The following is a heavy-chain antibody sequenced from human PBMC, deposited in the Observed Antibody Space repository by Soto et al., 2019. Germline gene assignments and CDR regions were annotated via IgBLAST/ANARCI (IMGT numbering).Heavy chain of an antibody. J-gene: IGHJ5*02. Sequence: ASVKVSCKVSGYTLTDLSMHWVRQAPGKGLEWMGWISAYNGNTNYAQKLQGRVTMTTDTSTSTAYMELRSLRSDDTAVYYCARGLVATIQRLGFDPWGQGTLVTVSS. CDR1: GYTLTDLS. CDR2: ISAYNGNT. V-gene: IGHV1-18*01. CDR3: ARGLVATIQRLGFDP. D-gene: IGHD5-12*01.